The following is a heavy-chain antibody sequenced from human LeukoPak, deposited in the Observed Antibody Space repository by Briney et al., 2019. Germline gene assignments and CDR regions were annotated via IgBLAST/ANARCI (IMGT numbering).Heavy chain of an antibody. CDR3: AREQQLDAFDI. D-gene: IGHD6-13*01. V-gene: IGHV3-48*04. CDR2: ISSSGSTI. J-gene: IGHJ3*02. CDR1: PLTFNSYS. Sequence: GGSLRLSCTASPLTFNSYSLIWVRQAPGKGLEWVSYISSSGSTIYYADSVKGRFTISRDNAKNSLYLQMNSLRAEDTAVYYCAREQQLDAFDIWGQGTMVTVSS.